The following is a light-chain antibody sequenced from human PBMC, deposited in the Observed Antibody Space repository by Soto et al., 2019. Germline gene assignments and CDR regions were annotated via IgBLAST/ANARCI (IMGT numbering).Light chain of an antibody. CDR2: DDS. J-gene: IGLJ1*01. Sequence: SYDLTQPPSVSVAPGQTAKITCGGSNIGSKGVHWYQQKPGQAPLLVVYDDSDRPSGIPERFSGSNSGNTANLTISTVEAADEADYYCQVWDSSRDHLYVFGNGIKVTVL. CDR1: NIGSKG. CDR3: QVWDSSRDHLYV. V-gene: IGLV3-21*02.